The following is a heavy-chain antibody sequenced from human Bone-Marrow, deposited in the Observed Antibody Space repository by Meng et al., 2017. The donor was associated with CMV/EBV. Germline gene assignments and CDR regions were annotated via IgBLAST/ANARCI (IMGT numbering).Heavy chain of an antibody. J-gene: IGHJ6*02. CDR2: ISSSSSYI. CDR3: ARGGAGTDGKDV. D-gene: IGHD6-13*01. V-gene: IGHV3-21*01. CDR1: GFTFSSYS. Sequence: GESLKISCAASGFTFSSYSMNWVRQAPGKGLEWVSSISSSSSYIYYADSVKGRFTISRDNSKNSLYLQMNSLRAEDTAVYYCARGGAGTDGKDVWGQGTTVTVSS.